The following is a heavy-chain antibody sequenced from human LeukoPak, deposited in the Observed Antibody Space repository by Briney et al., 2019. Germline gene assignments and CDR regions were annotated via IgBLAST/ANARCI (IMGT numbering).Heavy chain of an antibody. CDR3: ARHEVSYCGGDCYSPGFAPPDFDY. CDR1: GGSIKSRYYY. V-gene: IGHV4-39*01. J-gene: IGHJ4*02. Sequence: SETLSLTCTVSGGSIKSRYYYWGWIRQPPGKGLDWIGSIYYSGNTYYNPSLKSRVTISVDTSKNQFSLRLSSVTAADTAVYYYARHEVSYCGGDCYSPGFAPPDFDYWGQGTLVTVSS. CDR2: IYYSGNT. D-gene: IGHD2-21*02.